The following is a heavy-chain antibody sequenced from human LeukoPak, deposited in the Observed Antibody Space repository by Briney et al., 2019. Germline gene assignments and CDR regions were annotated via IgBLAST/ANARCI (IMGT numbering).Heavy chain of an antibody. CDR2: IYYSGTT. D-gene: IGHD5-24*01. CDR3: ARQIKDSAWLQHSSGRFDP. J-gene: IGHJ5*02. CDR1: GVPISSSSYY. V-gene: IGHV4-39*01. Sequence: SETLSLRCTVSGVPISSSSYYWDWIRQPLGKGLEWIGTIYYSGTTDYNPSLKSRVTISVDTSKNQFSLRLKSVTAADTALYYCARQIKDSAWLQHSSGRFDPWGQGTLVTVSS.